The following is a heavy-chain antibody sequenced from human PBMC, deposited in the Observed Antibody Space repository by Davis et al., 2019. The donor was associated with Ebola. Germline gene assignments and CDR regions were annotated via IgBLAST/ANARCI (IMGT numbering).Heavy chain of an antibody. CDR3: AIVSSPGLWGTYYYYYYMDV. J-gene: IGHJ6*03. Sequence: SVKVSCKASGGTFSSYAISWVRQAPGQGLEWMGGIIPIFGTANYAQKFQGRVTITADESTSTAYMELSSLRSEDTAVYYCAIVSSPGLWGTYYYYYYMDVWGKGTTVTVSS. CDR2: IIPIFGTA. CDR1: GGTFSSYA. V-gene: IGHV1-69*13. D-gene: IGHD5-18*01.